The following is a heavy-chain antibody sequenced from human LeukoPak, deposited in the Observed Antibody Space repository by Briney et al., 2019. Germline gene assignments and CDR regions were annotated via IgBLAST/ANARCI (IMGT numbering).Heavy chain of an antibody. Sequence: ASVTVSCKASGYTFTGYYMHWVRQAPGQGLEWMGWINPNSGGTNYAQKFQGRVTMTRDTSISTAYMELSRLRSDDTAVYYCAREWELLTNWFDRWGQGTLVTVSS. CDR3: AREWELLTNWFDR. J-gene: IGHJ5*02. CDR2: INPNSGGT. V-gene: IGHV1-2*02. D-gene: IGHD1-26*01. CDR1: GYTFTGYY.